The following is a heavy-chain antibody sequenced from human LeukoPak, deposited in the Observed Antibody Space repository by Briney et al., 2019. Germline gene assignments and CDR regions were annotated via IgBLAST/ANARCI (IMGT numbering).Heavy chain of an antibody. CDR1: GGSISSSSYY. Sequence: TSETLSLTCTVSGGSISSSSYYWGWIRQPPGKGLEWIGSIYYSGSTHYNPSLKSRVTISVDTSKNQFSLKLSSVTAADTAVYYCARVKRRSSSWYQPYYYYYMDVWGKGTTVTVSS. V-gene: IGHV4-39*07. CDR3: ARVKRRSSSWYQPYYYYYMDV. J-gene: IGHJ6*03. CDR2: IYYSGST. D-gene: IGHD6-13*01.